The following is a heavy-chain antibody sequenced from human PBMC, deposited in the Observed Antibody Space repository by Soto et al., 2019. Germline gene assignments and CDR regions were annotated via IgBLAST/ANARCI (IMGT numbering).Heavy chain of an antibody. CDR3: ARHTGAGQLVLDY. Sequence: EVQLVQSGAEVKKPGASLKISCKGSGYRFTFYWIGWVRQMPGKGLEWMGIIHPADSDTRYSPSFQGQVSFSADKSINTAYLQWSSLKASDSAIYYCARHTGAGQLVLDYWGQGTLVTVSS. D-gene: IGHD6-6*01. CDR1: GYRFTFYW. J-gene: IGHJ4*02. V-gene: IGHV5-51*01. CDR2: IHPADSDT.